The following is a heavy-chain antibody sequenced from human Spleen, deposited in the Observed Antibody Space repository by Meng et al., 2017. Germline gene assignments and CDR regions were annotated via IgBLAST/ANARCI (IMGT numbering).Heavy chain of an antibody. CDR2: INHSGST. CDR3: ARGPTTMAHDFDY. J-gene: IGHJ4*02. Sequence: QVQQQQGAAGLLKPSETLSLTCVVSGGSFSDYYWSWIRQPPGKGLEWIGEINHSGSTNYNPSLESRATISVDTSQNNLSLKLSSVTAADSAVYYCARGPTTMAHDFDYWGQGTLVTVSS. V-gene: IGHV4-34*01. D-gene: IGHD4-11*01. CDR1: GGSFSDYY.